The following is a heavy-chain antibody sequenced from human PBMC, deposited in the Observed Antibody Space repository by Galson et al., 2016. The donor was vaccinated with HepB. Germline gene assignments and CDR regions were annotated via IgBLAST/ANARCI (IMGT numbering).Heavy chain of an antibody. CDR3: ARSLGLRSIVGTRRLARAFDI. J-gene: IGHJ3*02. V-gene: IGHV1-69*13. CDR2: IIPIFGSA. D-gene: IGHD1-26*01. CDR1: GGSFSSYA. Sequence: SVKVSCKASGGSFSSYAINWVRQAPGQGLEWMGGIIPIFGSANYAQKFQGRVTITADASTSTAYMELSSLRSDDTAVFYCARSLGLRSIVGTRRLARAFDIWGQGTMVTVSS.